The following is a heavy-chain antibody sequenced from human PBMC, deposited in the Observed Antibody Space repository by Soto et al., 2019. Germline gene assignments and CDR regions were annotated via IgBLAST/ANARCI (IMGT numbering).Heavy chain of an antibody. J-gene: IGHJ3*02. CDR1: GFTFSSYA. Sequence: GGSLRLSCAASGFTFSSYAMSWVRQAPGKGLEWVSAISGSGGSTYYADSVKGRFTISRDNSKNTLYLQMNSLRAEDTDVYYCAKDPRGELLAGAFDIWGQGTMVTVSS. CDR3: AKDPRGELLAGAFDI. D-gene: IGHD1-26*01. CDR2: ISGSGGST. V-gene: IGHV3-23*01.